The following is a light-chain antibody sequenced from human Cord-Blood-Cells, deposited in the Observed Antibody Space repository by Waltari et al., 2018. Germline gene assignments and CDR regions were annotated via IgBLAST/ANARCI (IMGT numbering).Light chain of an antibody. Sequence: DIVMTQSPDSLAVSLGERATINCKSSQSVLYSSNNKNYLAWYQQKPGQPPKLLIYWAPTRESGVPDRVSGSGSGTDFTLTISSLQAEDVAVYYCQQYYSTPLTFGQGTRLEIK. CDR1: QSVLYSSNNKNY. J-gene: IGKJ5*01. CDR2: WAP. CDR3: QQYYSTPLT. V-gene: IGKV4-1*01.